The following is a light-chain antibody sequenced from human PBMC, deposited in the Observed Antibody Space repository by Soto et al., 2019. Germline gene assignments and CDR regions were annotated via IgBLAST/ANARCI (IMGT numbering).Light chain of an antibody. CDR2: AAS. J-gene: IGKJ2*01. V-gene: IGKV3-20*01. Sequence: EIVLTQSPGTLSLSPGERATLSCRASQYMTRTYIAWYQQKPGQAPRLLIYAASNRATGIPDKFSGSGSGTYYRLSITRLEPEDAAVYYCHQYDKAPQTFGQGTKVEIK. CDR3: HQYDKAPQT. CDR1: QYMTRTY.